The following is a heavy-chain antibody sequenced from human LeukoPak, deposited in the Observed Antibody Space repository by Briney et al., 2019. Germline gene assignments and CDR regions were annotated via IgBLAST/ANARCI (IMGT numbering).Heavy chain of an antibody. J-gene: IGHJ4*02. CDR1: GFTFSSYS. V-gene: IGHV3-21*01. CDR2: ISTSNSYI. D-gene: IGHD1-20*01. CDR3: ARVSGITGTTAAGDY. Sequence: PGGSLRLSCAASGFTFSSYSMNWVRQAPGKGLEWVSSISTSNSYIYYADSVKGRFTISRDNAKNSLYLQMDSLRAEDTAVYYCARVSGITGTTAAGDYWGQGTLVTVSS.